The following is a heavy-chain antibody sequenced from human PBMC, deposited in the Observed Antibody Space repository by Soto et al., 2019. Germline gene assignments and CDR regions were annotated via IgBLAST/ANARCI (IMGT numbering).Heavy chain of an antibody. D-gene: IGHD1-26*01. V-gene: IGHV1-2*02. Sequence: QVQLVQSGAEVKKPGASVKVSCKASGYTFTGYYMHWVRQAPGQGLEWMGWINPNSGGTNYAQKFQGRVTMTRDTSISTAYMELSRLRSDDTAVYYCARDGWYSGSYYGYYGMDVWGQGTTVTVSS. CDR1: GYTFTGYY. CDR2: INPNSGGT. J-gene: IGHJ6*02. CDR3: ARDGWYSGSYYGYYGMDV.